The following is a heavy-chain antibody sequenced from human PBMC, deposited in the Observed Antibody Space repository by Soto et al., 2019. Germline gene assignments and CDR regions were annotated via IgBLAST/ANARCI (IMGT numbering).Heavy chain of an antibody. CDR3: ARRHGGKQLWFPDY. CDR1: GYSFTIYW. CDR2: IYPGDSDT. V-gene: IGHV5-51*01. Sequence: RESLKICCKGSGYSFTIYWISWVRQVPGKGLEWMGIIYPGDSDTRYSPSFKGQVTISADKSISTAYLQWSSLKASDTAMYYCARRHGGKQLWFPDYWGQGTLVTVSS. D-gene: IGHD5-18*01. J-gene: IGHJ4*02.